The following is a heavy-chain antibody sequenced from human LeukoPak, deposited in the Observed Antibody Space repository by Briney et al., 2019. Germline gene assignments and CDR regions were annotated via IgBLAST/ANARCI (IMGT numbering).Heavy chain of an antibody. CDR1: GFTFSSYG. CDR3: ARAAYDSSGYLTL. CDR2: IWYDGTNR. Sequence: GGSLRLSCAASGFTFSSYGMHWVRQAPGKGLEWVAVIWYDGTNRYYADSVKGRFTISRDNSRNTLFLQMNSLRAEDTAVYYCARAAYDSSGYLTLWGQGTLVTVSS. J-gene: IGHJ4*02. D-gene: IGHD3-22*01. V-gene: IGHV3-33*01.